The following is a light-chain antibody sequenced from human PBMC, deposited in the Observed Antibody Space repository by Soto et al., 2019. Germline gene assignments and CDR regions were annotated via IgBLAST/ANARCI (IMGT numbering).Light chain of an antibody. CDR3: SSYTSSNTLV. J-gene: IGLJ1*01. CDR1: SSDVGGYNY. V-gene: IGLV2-14*01. Sequence: QSVLAQPASVSGSPGQSTIISCTGTSSDVGGYNYVSWYQQHPGKAPKFLIYEVDNRASGVSDRFSGSKSGNTASLTISGLQAEDEAVYYCSSYTSSNTLVFGTGTKVTVL. CDR2: EVD.